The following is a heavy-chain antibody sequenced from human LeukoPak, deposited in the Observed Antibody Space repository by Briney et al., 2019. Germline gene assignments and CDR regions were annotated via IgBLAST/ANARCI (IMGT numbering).Heavy chain of an antibody. CDR2: ISTSGGST. J-gene: IGHJ4*02. CDR3: ARDHYASGSYLPYYFDY. V-gene: IGHV3-23*01. Sequence: GGSLRLSCAASGFTFSNYAMTWVRQAPGKGLEWVSGISTSGGSTYYADSVKGRFIISRDNSKNTLHLQMHSLRADDTAIYYCARDHYASGSYLPYYFDYWGQGTLVTVSS. CDR1: GFTFSNYA. D-gene: IGHD3-10*01.